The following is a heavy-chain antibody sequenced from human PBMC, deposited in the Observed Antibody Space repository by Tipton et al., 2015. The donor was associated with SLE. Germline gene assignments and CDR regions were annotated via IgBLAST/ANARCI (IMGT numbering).Heavy chain of an antibody. Sequence: TLSLTCTVSGGSISSYYWNWIRQPAGKGLEWIGRIHTSGSTNYKPSHKSRVTISVDTSKKQFSLKLISVTAADTAVYYCARDPGGYCSGSTCSHFDYWGQGTLVTVSS. CDR3: ARDPGGYCSGSTCSHFDY. V-gene: IGHV4-4*07. D-gene: IGHD2-15*01. CDR1: GGSISSYY. CDR2: IHTSGST. J-gene: IGHJ4*02.